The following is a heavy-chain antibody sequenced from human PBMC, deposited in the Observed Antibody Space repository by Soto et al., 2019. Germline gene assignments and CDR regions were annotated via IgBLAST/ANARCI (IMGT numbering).Heavy chain of an antibody. CDR2: IYDGGST. D-gene: IGHD6-19*01. V-gene: IGHV4-31*03. CDR3: ASQATGWYPDY. Sequence: QVELQESGPGLVKPSQTLSLTCIVSGGSISSGGYYWSWIRHHPGKGLEWIGYIYDGGSTYYNPSPRXRXTXTXXTSKTQSSLKLRSLTAADTAVYYCASQATGWYPDYWGQGTLVTVSS. J-gene: IGHJ4*02. CDR1: GGSISSGGYY.